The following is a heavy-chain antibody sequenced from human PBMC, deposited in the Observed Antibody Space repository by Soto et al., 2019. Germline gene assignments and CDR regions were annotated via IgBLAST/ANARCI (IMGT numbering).Heavy chain of an antibody. Sequence: SETLSLTCTVSGGSISSGGYYWSWIRQHPGKGLEWIGYIYYSGSTYYNPSLKSRVTISVDTSKNQFSLKLSSVTAADTAVYYCARSLRSGYYDYYFDYWGQGTLVTVSS. J-gene: IGHJ4*02. CDR1: GGSISSGGYY. V-gene: IGHV4-31*03. CDR2: IYYSGST. D-gene: IGHD3-3*01. CDR3: ARSLRSGYYDYYFDY.